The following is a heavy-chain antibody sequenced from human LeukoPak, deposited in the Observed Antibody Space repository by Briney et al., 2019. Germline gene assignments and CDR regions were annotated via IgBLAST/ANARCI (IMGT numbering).Heavy chain of an antibody. CDR2: IYTSGST. V-gene: IGHV4-61*02. D-gene: IGHD5-24*01. Sequence: SETLSLTCTVSGHSIRSGSYYWSWIRQPAGKGLEWIGRIYTSGSTNYNPSLKGRVTISVDTSKNQFSLKLSSVTAADTAVYYCAREPKSHRWLPHKGNAFDIWGQGTMVTVSS. CDR1: GHSIRSGSYY. J-gene: IGHJ3*02. CDR3: AREPKSHRWLPHKGNAFDI.